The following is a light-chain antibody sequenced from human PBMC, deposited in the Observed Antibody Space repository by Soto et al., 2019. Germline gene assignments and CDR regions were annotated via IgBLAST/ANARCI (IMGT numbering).Light chain of an antibody. CDR3: QQRSNWRGIT. V-gene: IGKV3-11*01. CDR1: QRVSRY. Sequence: EIVLRQSPATLSLSPGKRATLSCTASQRVSRYVAWFQQKPGQAPRLLIYDASNRATGIPARFSGSGSGTDFTLTISSLDPEDLAVYYCQQRSNWRGITFGQGTRLEIK. J-gene: IGKJ5*01. CDR2: DAS.